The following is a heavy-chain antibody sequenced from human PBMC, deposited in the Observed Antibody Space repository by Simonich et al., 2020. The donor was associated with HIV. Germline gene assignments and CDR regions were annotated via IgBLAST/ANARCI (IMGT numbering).Heavy chain of an antibody. J-gene: IGHJ4*02. Sequence: EVQLVESGGGLVKPGGSLRLSCAASGFTFSSYSMNWVRQAPGKGLKWVSSISSSSSYIYYADSVKGRFTISRDNAKNSLYLQMNSLRAEDTAVYYCARDGRKGSSTSCSDYWGQGTLVTVSS. CDR2: ISSSSSYI. CDR3: ARDGRKGSSTSCSDY. V-gene: IGHV3-21*01. D-gene: IGHD2-2*01. CDR1: GFTFSSYS.